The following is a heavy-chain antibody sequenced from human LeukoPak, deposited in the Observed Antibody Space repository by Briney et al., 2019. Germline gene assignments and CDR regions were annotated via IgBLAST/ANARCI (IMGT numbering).Heavy chain of an antibody. V-gene: IGHV3-66*01. CDR1: GFTVSSNY. CDR3: ARLGIVGAAVDY. Sequence: GGSLRLSCAASGFTVSSNYMGWVRQAPGQGLEWVSVIYSGGSTYYADSVKGRFTISRDNSKNTLYLQMNSLRAEDTAVYYCARLGIVGAAVDYWGQGTLVTVSS. J-gene: IGHJ4*02. D-gene: IGHD1-26*01. CDR2: IYSGGST.